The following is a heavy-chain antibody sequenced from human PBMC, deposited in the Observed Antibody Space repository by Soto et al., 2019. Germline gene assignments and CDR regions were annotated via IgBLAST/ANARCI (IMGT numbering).Heavy chain of an antibody. CDR2: IDYSGST. Sequence: PSETLSLTCTVSGGSISSGSYYWGWIRQPPGKGLEWLGSIDYSGSTYQNPSLKSRVTISVDTSKNQFSLKLSSVTAADTAVYYCARRYCISTSCYYGWFDPWGQGTLVTVSS. V-gene: IGHV4-39*01. CDR1: GGSISSGSYY. D-gene: IGHD2-2*01. J-gene: IGHJ5*02. CDR3: ARRYCISTSCYYGWFDP.